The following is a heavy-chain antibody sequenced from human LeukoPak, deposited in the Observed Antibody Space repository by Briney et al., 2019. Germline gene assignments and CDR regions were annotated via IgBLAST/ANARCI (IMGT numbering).Heavy chain of an antibody. CDR2: VSASGGST. V-gene: IGHV3-23*01. CDR3: ARDGNVLLDY. CDR1: GFTFSSYA. J-gene: IGHJ4*02. Sequence: GGSLRLSCAASGFTFSSYAMSWVRLAPGKGLEWVSAVSASGGSTYYADSVKGRFTISRDNSKNTLYLQMNSLRAEDTAVYYCARDGNVLLDYWGQGTLVTVSS. D-gene: IGHD3-10*01.